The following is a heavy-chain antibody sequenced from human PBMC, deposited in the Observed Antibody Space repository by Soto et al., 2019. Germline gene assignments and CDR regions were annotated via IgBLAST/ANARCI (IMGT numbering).Heavy chain of an antibody. CDR1: GFTLGNYW. CDR3: ARAATIVLGVGDAFDI. J-gene: IGHJ3*02. Sequence: GGSLRLSCASSGFTLGNYWMHCVRQAPGKWLEWVSSISSSSSYIYYADSVKGRFTISRDNAKNSLYLQMNSLRAEDTAVYYCARAATIVLGVGDAFDIWGQGTMVTVS. V-gene: IGHV3-21*01. CDR2: ISSSSSYI. D-gene: IGHD3-22*01.